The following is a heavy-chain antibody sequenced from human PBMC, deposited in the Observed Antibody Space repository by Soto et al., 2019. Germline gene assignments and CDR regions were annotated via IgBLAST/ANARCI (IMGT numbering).Heavy chain of an antibody. CDR1: GFSFSDYV. Sequence: EVQLLESGGGLVQPGGSLRLSCAASGFSFSDYVMSWVRQAPGEGLEWVSGVSGGGISTYYADSVKGRFTISRDNSKNTLYLQMNSLRADDTAVYYCAKHLRYSSGRGWFDPWGQGTLFTVSS. CDR2: VSGGGIST. V-gene: IGHV3-23*01. J-gene: IGHJ5*02. D-gene: IGHD6-19*01. CDR3: AKHLRYSSGRGWFDP.